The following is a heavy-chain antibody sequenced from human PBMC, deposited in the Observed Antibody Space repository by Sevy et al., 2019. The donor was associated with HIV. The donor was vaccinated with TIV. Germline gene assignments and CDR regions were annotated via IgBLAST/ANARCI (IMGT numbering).Heavy chain of an antibody. CDR2: ISSSSYI. Sequence: GGSLRLSCAASGFTFSSYSMNWVRQAPGKGLEWVSSISSSSYIYYADSVKGRFTISRDNAKNSLYLQMNSLRAEDTAGYYCARHQGSVVVTAILVGGYYYYGMDVWGQGTTVTVSS. J-gene: IGHJ6*02. CDR1: GFTFSSYS. V-gene: IGHV3-21*01. D-gene: IGHD2-21*02. CDR3: ARHQGSVVVTAILVGGYYYYGMDV.